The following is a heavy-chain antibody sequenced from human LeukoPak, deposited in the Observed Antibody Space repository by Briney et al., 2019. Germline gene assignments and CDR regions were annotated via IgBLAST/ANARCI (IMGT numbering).Heavy chain of an antibody. CDR1: GGSISSSSYY. CDR2: IYYSGST. Sequence: SETLSLTCTVSGGSISSSSYYWGWIRQPPGKGLEWIGSIYYSGSTYYNPSLKSRVTISVDTSKNQFSLKLSSVTAADTAVYYCARHLGGRDNWNYEGDYWGQGTLVTVSS. CDR3: ARHLGGRDNWNYEGDY. J-gene: IGHJ4*02. V-gene: IGHV4-39*01. D-gene: IGHD1-7*01.